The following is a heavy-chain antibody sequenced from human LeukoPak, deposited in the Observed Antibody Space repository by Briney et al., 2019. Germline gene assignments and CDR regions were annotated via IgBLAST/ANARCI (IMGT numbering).Heavy chain of an antibody. CDR2: IIPIFGTA. J-gene: IGHJ5*02. CDR1: GGTFSSYA. D-gene: IGHD1-26*01. CDR3: ARDNSVGDVAWWFDP. Sequence: SVKVSCKASGGTFSSYAISWVRQAPGQGLEWMGGIIPIFGTANYAQKFQGRVTITADESTSTAYMELSSLRSEDTAVYYCARDNSVGDVAWWFDPWGQGTLVTVSS. V-gene: IGHV1-69*13.